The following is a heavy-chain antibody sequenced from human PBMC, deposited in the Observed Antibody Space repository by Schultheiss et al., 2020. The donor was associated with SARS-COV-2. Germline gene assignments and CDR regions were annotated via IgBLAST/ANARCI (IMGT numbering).Heavy chain of an antibody. CDR1: GFTFSSYG. CDR2: IWYDGSNK. V-gene: IGHV3-30*02. Sequence: GGSLRLSCAASGFTFSSYGMHWVRQAPGKGLEWVAVIWYDGSNKYYADSVKGRFTISRDNSKNTLYLQMNSLRAEDTAVYYCAKTGDGPPYYYYYMDVWGKGTTVTVSS. CDR3: AKTGDGPPYYYYYMDV. J-gene: IGHJ6*03.